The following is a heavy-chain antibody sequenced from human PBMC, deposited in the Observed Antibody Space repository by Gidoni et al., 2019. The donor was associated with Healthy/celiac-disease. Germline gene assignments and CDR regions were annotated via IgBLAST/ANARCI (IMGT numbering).Heavy chain of an antibody. CDR2: IYYSGST. Sequence: QLQLQESGPGLVKPSETLSLTCTVSGGSISSSSYYWGWIRQPPGQGLEWIGSIYYSGSTYYNPSLKSRVTISVDTSKNQFSLKLSSVTAAETAVYYCARQYSSSPKIYYYYYYGMDVWGQGTTVTVSS. CDR3: ARQYSSSPKIYYYYYYGMDV. D-gene: IGHD6-13*01. V-gene: IGHV4-39*01. J-gene: IGHJ6*02. CDR1: GGSISSSSYY.